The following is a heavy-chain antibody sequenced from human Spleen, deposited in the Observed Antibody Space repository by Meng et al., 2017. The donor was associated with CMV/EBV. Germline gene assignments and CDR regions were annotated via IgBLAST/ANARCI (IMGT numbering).Heavy chain of an antibody. CDR2: INHSGST. J-gene: IGHJ4*02. Sequence: SETLSLTCTVSGGSISSGDYYWSWIRQPPGKGLEWIGEINHSGSTNYNPSLKSRVTISVDTSKNQFSLKLSSVTAADTAVYYCARTGGDPKHYDFWSGYFPYYFDYWGQGTLVTVSS. V-gene: IGHV4-39*07. D-gene: IGHD3-3*01. CDR3: ARTGGDPKHYDFWSGYFPYYFDY. CDR1: GGSISSGDYY.